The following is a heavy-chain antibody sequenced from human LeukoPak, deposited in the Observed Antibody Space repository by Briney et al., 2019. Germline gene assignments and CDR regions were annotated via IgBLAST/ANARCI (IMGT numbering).Heavy chain of an antibody. CDR3: AREIRKDYGSNVCYFDY. V-gene: IGHV1-24*01. CDR1: GYTLTELS. D-gene: IGHD4-23*01. J-gene: IGHJ4*02. CDR2: FNPEDGET. Sequence: ASVKVSCKVSGYTLTELSMHWVRQAPGKGLEWMGGFNPEDGETIYAQKFQGRVTMTEDTSTDTAYMELSSLRSEDTAVYYCAREIRKDYGSNVCYFDYWGQGTLVTVSS.